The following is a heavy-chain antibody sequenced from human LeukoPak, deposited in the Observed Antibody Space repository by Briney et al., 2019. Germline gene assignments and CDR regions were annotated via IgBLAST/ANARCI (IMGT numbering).Heavy chain of an antibody. CDR3: AKKRLTTTGREFDY. J-gene: IGHJ4*02. D-gene: IGHD1-1*01. V-gene: IGHV3-23*01. CDR1: AFNFRIYA. CDR2: ITASGSTT. Sequence: GGSLRLSCVASAFNFRIYAMNWVRLAPGKGLEWVSGITASGSTTYYADSVKGRFTISRDNSKNTLYLQMTSLRAEDTAIYYCAKKRLTTTGREFDYWGQGTPVTVSS.